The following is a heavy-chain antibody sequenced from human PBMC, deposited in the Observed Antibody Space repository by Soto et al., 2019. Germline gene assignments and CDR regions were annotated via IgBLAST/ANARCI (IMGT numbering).Heavy chain of an antibody. CDR2: ISYDGSNK. J-gene: IGHJ3*02. CDR3: ARSYCTNGVCYTGLNAFDI. D-gene: IGHD2-8*01. V-gene: IGHV3-30-3*01. CDR1: GXTFSSYA. Sequence: GSLRLSCAASGXTFSSYAMHWVRRAPGKGLEWVAVISYDGSNKYYADSVKCRFTISRDNSKNTLYLQMNSLRAEDTAVYYCARSYCTNGVCYTGLNAFDIWGQGTMGPVSS.